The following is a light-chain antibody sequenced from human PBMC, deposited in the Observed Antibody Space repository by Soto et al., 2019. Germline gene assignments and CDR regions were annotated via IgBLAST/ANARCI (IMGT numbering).Light chain of an antibody. CDR1: QRVSSS. Sequence: EIVLTQSPATLSLSPGERATLSCRASQRVSSSLAWYQQKPGQAPRLLIYDASNKATGIPARFSGSGSGTDFTLTISSLEPEDFAVYYCQQRYSWPLTFGGGTKVDIK. CDR2: DAS. V-gene: IGKV3-11*01. J-gene: IGKJ4*01. CDR3: QQRYSWPLT.